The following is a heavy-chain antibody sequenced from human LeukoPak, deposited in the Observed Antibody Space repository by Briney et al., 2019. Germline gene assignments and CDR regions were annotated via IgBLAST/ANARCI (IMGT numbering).Heavy chain of an antibody. D-gene: IGHD3-22*01. J-gene: IGHJ4*02. CDR1: GGSISSSSYY. Sequence: SETLSLTCTVSGGSISSSSYYWGWIRQPPGKGLGWIGSIYYSGSTYYNPSLKSRVTISVDTSKNQFSLKLSSVTAADTAVYYCARYYDSSVSFDYWGQGTLVTVSS. V-gene: IGHV4-39*07. CDR2: IYYSGST. CDR3: ARYYDSSVSFDY.